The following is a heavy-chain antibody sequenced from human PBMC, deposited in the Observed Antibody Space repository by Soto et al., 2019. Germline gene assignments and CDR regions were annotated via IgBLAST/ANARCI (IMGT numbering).Heavy chain of an antibody. V-gene: IGHV6-1*01. CDR3: ARLIGNSWLDS. D-gene: IGHD2-8*01. Sequence: QVQLQQSGPGLVKPSQTLSLTCAISGDSVSTNSATWDWIRQSPSRGLEWLGRTYYRSEWDYDYAASVKGRININPDTSNNQVSLHLDSVTPDDTAVYYCARLIGNSWLDSWGQGTLVTVSS. J-gene: IGHJ5*01. CDR1: GDSVSTNSAT. CDR2: TYYRSEWDY.